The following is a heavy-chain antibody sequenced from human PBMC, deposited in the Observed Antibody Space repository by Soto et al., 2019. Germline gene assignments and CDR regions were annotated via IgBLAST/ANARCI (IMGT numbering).Heavy chain of an antibody. V-gene: IGHV3-48*01. Sequence: GGSLRLSCTDSGFSFSTSNMNWVRQAPGRGLEWVSFITSDSEVKRYAESVRGRFTISRDNAKNSLYLQMSSLGAEDTAVYYCARGLGSSWFFLWGQGTLVTVSS. D-gene: IGHD6-13*01. J-gene: IGHJ4*02. CDR2: ITSDSEVK. CDR1: GFSFSTSN. CDR3: ARGLGSSWFFL.